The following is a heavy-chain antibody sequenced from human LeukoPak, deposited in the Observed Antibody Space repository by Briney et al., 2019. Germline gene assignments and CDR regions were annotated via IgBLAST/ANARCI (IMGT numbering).Heavy chain of an antibody. V-gene: IGHV1-46*01. CDR2: INPSGGST. Sequence: ASVKVSCKASGYTFTSYYMHWVRQAPGQGLECMGIINPSGGSTSYARKFQGRVTMTRDTSTSTVYMELSSLRSEDTAVYYCARGGLGGPCYYFTCYYYYMDVWGKGTTVTVSS. D-gene: IGHD1-26*01. J-gene: IGHJ6*03. CDR1: GYTFTSYY. CDR3: ARGGLGGPCYYFTCYYYYMDV.